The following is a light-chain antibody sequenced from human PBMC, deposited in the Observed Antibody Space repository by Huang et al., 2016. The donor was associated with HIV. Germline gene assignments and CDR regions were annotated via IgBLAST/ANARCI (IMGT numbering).Light chain of an antibody. V-gene: IGKV3D-15*01. CDR1: QRVSNK. CDR2: GAT. Sequence: EIVMTQSPDTLSVSPGERATLSCRASQRVSNKLAWYQHKPGQAPRLRIYGATTRANGIPARFSGGGSETEFTLTISSLQSEDFAVYYCQQYDNWPQTFGQGTKVEIK. J-gene: IGKJ1*01. CDR3: QQYDNWPQT.